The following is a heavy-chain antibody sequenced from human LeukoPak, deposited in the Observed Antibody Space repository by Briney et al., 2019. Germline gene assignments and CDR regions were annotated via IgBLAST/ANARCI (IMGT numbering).Heavy chain of an antibody. CDR1: GGSISSSSYY. CDR2: IYYSGST. J-gene: IGHJ4*02. D-gene: IGHD6-13*01. V-gene: IGHV4-39*01. Sequence: PSETLSLTCTVSGGSISSSSYYWGWIRQPPGKGLEWIGSIYYSGSTYYNPSLKSRVTISVDTSKNQFSLKLSSVTAADTAVYYCARLAGYSSSSGGYYFDYWGQGTLVTISS. CDR3: ARLAGYSSSSGGYYFDY.